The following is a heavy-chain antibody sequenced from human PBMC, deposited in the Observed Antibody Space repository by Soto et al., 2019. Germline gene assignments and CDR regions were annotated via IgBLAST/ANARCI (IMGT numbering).Heavy chain of an antibody. V-gene: IGHV1-18*01. J-gene: IGHJ4*02. CDR3: ARGSESFDL. Sequence: QVLLMQSGPEVKKPGASVKVSCKASGYTFHNYGISWVRQVPGQGLEWMGWISGYNGNTNYAPKIQGRVTVTRDTSTATAYMERRSLRSDDTAIYYCARGSESFDLWGQGTLVTVSS. D-gene: IGHD1-26*01. CDR2: ISGYNGNT. CDR1: GYTFHNYG.